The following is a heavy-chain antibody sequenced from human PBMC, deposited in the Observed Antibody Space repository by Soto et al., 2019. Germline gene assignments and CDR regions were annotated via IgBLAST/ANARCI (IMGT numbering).Heavy chain of an antibody. CDR3: ARGLDDYGDHGWGY. Sequence: QVHLQQWGAGLLKPSETLSLTCGVYGGSFSGYYWSWIRQPPGKGLEWIGEINHSGTTYYNPSLKSRVTISVDTSKIQVSLKLSSVTAADTAVYYCARGLDDYGDHGWGYWGQGPLVSVSS. CDR2: INHSGTT. CDR1: GGSFSGYY. J-gene: IGHJ4*02. D-gene: IGHD4-17*01. V-gene: IGHV4-34*01.